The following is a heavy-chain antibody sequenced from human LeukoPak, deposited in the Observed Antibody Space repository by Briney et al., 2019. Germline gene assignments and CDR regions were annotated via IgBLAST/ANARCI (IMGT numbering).Heavy chain of an antibody. CDR1: GGSLSRYY. CDR2: IYYNGST. D-gene: IGHD3-10*01. CDR3: ARGSQGVFDY. Sequence: SETLSLTCTVSGGSLSRYYWSWIRQPPGKGPEWIGYIYYNGSTHCNPSLKSRVTISVDTSKNQFSLKLISVTAADTAVYYCARGSQGVFDYWGQGTLVTVSS. J-gene: IGHJ4*02. V-gene: IGHV4-59*01.